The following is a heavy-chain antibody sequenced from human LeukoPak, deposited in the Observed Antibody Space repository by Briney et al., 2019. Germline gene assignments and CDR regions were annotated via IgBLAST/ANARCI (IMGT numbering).Heavy chain of an antibody. CDR3: ARGRDIVVVPAARFDP. J-gene: IGHJ5*02. CDR1: GYTFTGYY. V-gene: IGHV1-2*02. D-gene: IGHD2-2*01. Sequence: ASVKVSCKASGYTFTGYYMHWVRQAPGQGLEWMGWINPNSGGTNYAQKFQGRVTMTRDTSISTAYMELSRLGSDDTAVYYCARGRDIVVVPAARFDPWGQGTLVTVSS. CDR2: INPNSGGT.